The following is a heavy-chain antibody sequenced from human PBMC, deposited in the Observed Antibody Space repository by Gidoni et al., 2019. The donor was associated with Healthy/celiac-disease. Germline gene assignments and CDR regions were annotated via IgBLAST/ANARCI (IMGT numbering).Heavy chain of an antibody. CDR3: ARDLDL. J-gene: IGHJ5*02. V-gene: IGHV4-39*07. CDR2: T. Sequence: TYYNPSLKSRVTISVDTSKNQFSLKLSSVTAADTAVYYCARDLDLWGQGTLVTVSS.